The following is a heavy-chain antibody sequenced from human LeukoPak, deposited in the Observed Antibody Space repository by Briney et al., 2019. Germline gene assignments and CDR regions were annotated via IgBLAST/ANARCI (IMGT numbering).Heavy chain of an antibody. Sequence: PSETLSLTCAVYGGSFSGYYWSWIRQPPGKGLEWIGAISHSGATKYNPSFKTRVTISVDTHKNHFSLNLSSVTAADAAVYYCARGLLVPAATRYWYFGLWGRGTLVTVSS. J-gene: IGHJ2*01. V-gene: IGHV4-34*01. CDR1: GGSFSGYY. D-gene: IGHD2-2*01. CDR3: ARGLLVPAATRYWYFGL. CDR2: ISHSGAT.